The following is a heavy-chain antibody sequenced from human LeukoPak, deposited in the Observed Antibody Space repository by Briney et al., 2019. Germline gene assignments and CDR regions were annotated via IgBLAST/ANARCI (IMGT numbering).Heavy chain of an antibody. D-gene: IGHD3-9*01. V-gene: IGHV1-2*02. J-gene: IGHJ3*02. CDR3: SRAVFTGYYNGAFDI. Sequence: GASVKVSCNASGYTFTGYYMPLVRQAPGQGLELMGVINPNSGGRNYAQKFQGRVSMTRSGASSTAYMELNRLRSGDTDMSYCSRAVFTGYYNGAFDIWGQATMVTVSS. CDR1: GYTFTGYY. CDR2: INPNSGGR.